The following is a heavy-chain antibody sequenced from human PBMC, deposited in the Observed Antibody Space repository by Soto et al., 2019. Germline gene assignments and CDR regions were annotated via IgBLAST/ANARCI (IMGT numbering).Heavy chain of an antibody. CDR1: GFTFSSYA. CDR2: ISGSGGST. V-gene: IGHV3-23*01. CDR3: AKDNEGPFALWLGYFDY. D-gene: IGHD6-19*01. Sequence: EVQLLESGGGLVQPGGSLRLSCAASGFTFSSYAMSWVRQAPGKGLEWVSAISGSGGSTYYADSVKGRFTISRDNSKNTLYLQMNSLRAEDTAVYYCAKDNEGPFALWLGYFDYWGQGTLVTVSS. J-gene: IGHJ4*02.